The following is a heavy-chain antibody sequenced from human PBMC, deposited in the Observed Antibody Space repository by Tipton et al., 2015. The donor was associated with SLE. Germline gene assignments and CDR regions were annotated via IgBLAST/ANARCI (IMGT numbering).Heavy chain of an antibody. CDR2: ISSSSGYT. V-gene: IGHV3-11*06. CDR3: ARDRAGTIFGVVIISGAFDI. CDR1: GFTFSDYY. Sequence: SLRLSCAASGFTFSDYYMSWIRQAPGKGLEWVSYISSSSGYTNYADSVKGRFTISRDNAKNSLYLQMNSLRAEDTAVYYCARDRAGTIFGVVIISGAFDIWGQGTMVTVSS. D-gene: IGHD3-3*01. J-gene: IGHJ3*02.